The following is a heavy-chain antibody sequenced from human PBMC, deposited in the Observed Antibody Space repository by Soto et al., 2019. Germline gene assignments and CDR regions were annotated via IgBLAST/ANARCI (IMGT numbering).Heavy chain of an antibody. CDR3: GKGRSYYYYYGVDV. CDR1: GFTFSSCA. V-gene: IGHV3-23*01. CDR2: IIDSGGST. J-gene: IGHJ6*02. D-gene: IGHD1-26*01. Sequence: EVHLLESGGALVQPGGSLRLSCAASGFTFSSCAMGWVRQAPGKGLEWVSDIIDSGGSTYYADAVKGRFTISRDNSKSTLYLQMNSLRAEDTAVYYCGKGRSYYYYYGVDVWGQGTTVTFSS.